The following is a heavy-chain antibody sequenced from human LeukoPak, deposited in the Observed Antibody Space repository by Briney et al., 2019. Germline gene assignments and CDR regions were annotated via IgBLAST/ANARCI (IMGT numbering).Heavy chain of an antibody. CDR1: GGSISSSNYY. CDR2: IYYSGTT. V-gene: IGHV4-39*02. J-gene: IGHJ3*02. Sequence: PSETLSLTCTVSGGSISSSNYYWGWIRQPPGKGLEWIGSIYYSGTTYYNPSLKSRVTIFVDTSKNQFSLKLSSVTAADTAVYYCARDKLVAYYYDSSGIDIWGQGTMVTVSS. CDR3: ARDKLVAYYYDSSGIDI. D-gene: IGHD3-22*01.